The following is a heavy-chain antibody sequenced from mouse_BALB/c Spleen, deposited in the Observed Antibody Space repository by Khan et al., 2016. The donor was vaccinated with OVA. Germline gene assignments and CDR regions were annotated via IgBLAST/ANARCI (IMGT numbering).Heavy chain of an antibody. CDR2: ISYSGST. CDR1: GYSITSGYG. J-gene: IGHJ2*01. Sequence: EVKLEESGPGLVKPSQSLSLTCTVTGYSITSGYGWNWIRHFPGNKLEWMGYISYSGSTNYNPSLKSRISITRDTSKNQFFLQLNSVTTEDTATYYCDRTARIKYWGQGTTLTVSS. D-gene: IGHD1-2*01. CDR3: DRTARIKY. V-gene: IGHV3-2*02.